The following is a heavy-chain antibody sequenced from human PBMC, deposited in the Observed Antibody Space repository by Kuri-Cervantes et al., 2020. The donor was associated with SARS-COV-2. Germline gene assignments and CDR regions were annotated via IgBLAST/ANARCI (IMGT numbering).Heavy chain of an antibody. J-gene: IGHJ4*02. V-gene: IGHV1-69*05. Sequence: SVKVSCKASGGTFSSYAISWVRQAPGQGLEWMGGITPIFGTANYAQKFQGRVTITTDESTSTAYMELSSLRSEDTAVYYCARVGEYSSSLDYWGQGTLVTVSS. CDR3: ARVGEYSSSLDY. CDR1: GGTFSSYA. D-gene: IGHD6-13*01. CDR2: ITPIFGTA.